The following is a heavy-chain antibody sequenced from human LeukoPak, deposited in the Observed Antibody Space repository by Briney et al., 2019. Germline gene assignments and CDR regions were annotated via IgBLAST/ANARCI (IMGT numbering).Heavy chain of an antibody. CDR2: ISGSGDRT. D-gene: IGHD3-16*01. Sequence: GGSLRLSCAASGFTFSNYSMNWVRQAPGKGLDWVSAISGSGDRTYPADSVKGRFTISRDNSKNTLYLQMNSLRAEDTAVYYCAKELVGGYTGGVEYWGQGTLVTVSS. CDR1: GFTFSNYS. CDR3: AKELVGGYTGGVEY. V-gene: IGHV3-23*01. J-gene: IGHJ4*02.